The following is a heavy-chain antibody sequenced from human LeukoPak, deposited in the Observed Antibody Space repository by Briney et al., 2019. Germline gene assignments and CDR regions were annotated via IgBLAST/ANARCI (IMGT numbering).Heavy chain of an antibody. CDR1: GFTFSSYA. Sequence: GGSLRLSCAASGFTFSSYAMSWVRQAPGKGLEWVSGISGSGGSIYYADSVKGRFTISRDNSKKTLYLQMNSLRAEDTAVYYCAKDPAYYYDSSAKVYYYYYMDVWGKGTTVTVSS. V-gene: IGHV3-23*01. J-gene: IGHJ6*03. CDR3: AKDPAYYYDSSAKVYYYYYMDV. CDR2: ISGSGGSI. D-gene: IGHD3-22*01.